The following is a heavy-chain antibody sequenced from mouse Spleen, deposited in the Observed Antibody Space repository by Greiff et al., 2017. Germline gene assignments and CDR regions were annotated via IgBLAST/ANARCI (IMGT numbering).Heavy chain of an antibody. CDR1: GYTFTDYA. CDR2: ISTYYGDA. Sequence: QVQLQQSGAELVRPGVSVKISCKGSGYTFTDYAMHWVKQSHAKSLEWIGVISTYYGDASYNQKFKGKATMTVDKSSSTAYMELARLTSEDSAIYYCARGSHYFDYWGQGTTLTVSS. J-gene: IGHJ2*01. V-gene: IGHV1S137*01. CDR3: ARGSHYFDY.